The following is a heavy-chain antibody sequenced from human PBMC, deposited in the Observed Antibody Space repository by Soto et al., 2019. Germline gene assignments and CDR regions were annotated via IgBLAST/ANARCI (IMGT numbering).Heavy chain of an antibody. J-gene: IGHJ6*03. CDR1: GFTFSIYS. CDR3: ARGGSDYYMDV. CDR2: ISSSSSTI. Sequence: PGGSLRLSCAASGFTFSIYSMNWVRQAPGKGLEWVSYISSSSSTIYYADSVKGRFTISRDNAKNSLYLQMNSLRAEDTAVYYCARGGSDYYMDVWGKGTTVTVSS. V-gene: IGHV3-48*01.